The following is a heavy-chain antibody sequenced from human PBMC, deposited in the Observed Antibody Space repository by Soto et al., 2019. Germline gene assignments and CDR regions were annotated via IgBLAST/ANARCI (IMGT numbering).Heavy chain of an antibody. CDR1: GFTFSSYG. D-gene: IGHD3-9*01. V-gene: IGHV3-33*01. Sequence: PGGSLRLSCAASGFTFSSYGMHWVRQAPGKGLEWVAVIWYDGSNKYYADSVKGRFTISRDNSKNTLYLQMNSLRAEDTAVYYCARGAFDDILTGYYTDWGQGTLVTVSS. J-gene: IGHJ4*02. CDR3: ARGAFDDILTGYYTD. CDR2: IWYDGSNK.